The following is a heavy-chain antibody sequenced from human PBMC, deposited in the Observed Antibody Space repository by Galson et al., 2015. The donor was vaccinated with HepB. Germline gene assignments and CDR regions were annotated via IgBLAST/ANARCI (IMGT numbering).Heavy chain of an antibody. D-gene: IGHD2-15*01. J-gene: IGHJ1*01. CDR2: ISAYNGNT. V-gene: IGHV1-18*01. Sequence: SVKVSCKASGYTFTSYGTSWVRQAPGQGLEWMGWISAYNGNTNYAQKLQGRVTMTTDTSTSTAYMELRSLRSDDTAVYYCARDPLPHCSGGSCPGYFQHWGQGTLVTVSS. CDR3: ARDPLPHCSGGSCPGYFQH. CDR1: GYTFTSYG.